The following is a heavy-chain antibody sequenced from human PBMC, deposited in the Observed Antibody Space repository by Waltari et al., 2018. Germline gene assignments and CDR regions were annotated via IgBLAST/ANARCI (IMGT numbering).Heavy chain of an antibody. D-gene: IGHD6-19*01. CDR2: IPLGTNA. V-gene: IGHV3-53*01. CDR3: ARHVSGPTRAAFDV. J-gene: IGHJ3*01. CDR1: GFTVNSNY. Sequence: EVKLVESGGGLIQPGGSLRLSCVGSGFTVNSNYMSWVRQVPGKGLEWVSNIPLGTNANYAESVRGRFTISRDNSKDTLYLQMNSLRVEDTAVYFCARHVSGPTRAAFDVWGQGTMVTVSP.